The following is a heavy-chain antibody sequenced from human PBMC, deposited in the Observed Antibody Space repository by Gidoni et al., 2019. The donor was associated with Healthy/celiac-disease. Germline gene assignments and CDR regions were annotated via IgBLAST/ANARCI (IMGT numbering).Heavy chain of an antibody. CDR1: AFTFSDYY. D-gene: IGHD2-2*01. V-gene: IGHV3-11*01. CDR2: ISSSGSTR. CDR3: ARAGSSTSFFDY. Sequence: QVQLVESGGGLVKTGGSQRLSCAASAFTFSDYYMSWIRQAPGKGLEWVPYISSSGSTRYYADAVKGRCTISRDNAKNSLYLQMNSLRAEDTAVYYCARAGSSTSFFDYWGQGTLVTVSS. J-gene: IGHJ4*02.